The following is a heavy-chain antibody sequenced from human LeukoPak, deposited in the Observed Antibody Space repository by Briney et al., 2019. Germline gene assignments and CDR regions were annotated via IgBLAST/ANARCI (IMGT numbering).Heavy chain of an antibody. J-gene: IGHJ6*04. CDR2: IYKNAIT. D-gene: IGHD3-10*02. V-gene: IGHV3-53*01. CDR3: AELGITMIGGV. CDR1: GFTVSSNY. Sequence: GGSLRLSCAASGFTVSSNYMTWVRQAPGKGLEWVSVIYKNAITYYADSVKGRFTISRDNAKNSLYLQMNSLRAEDTAVYYCAELGITMIGGVWGKGTTVTISS.